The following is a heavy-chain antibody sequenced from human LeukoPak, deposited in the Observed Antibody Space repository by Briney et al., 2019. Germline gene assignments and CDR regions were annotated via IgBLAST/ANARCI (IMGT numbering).Heavy chain of an antibody. J-gene: IGHJ4*02. D-gene: IGHD5-18*01. CDR2: ISWNSGGI. V-gene: IGHV3-9*03. CDR1: GFTFDDYA. Sequence: GRSLRLSXAASGFTFDDYAMHWVRQAPGKGLEWVSGISWNSGGIGYADSVKGRFTISRDNAKNSLYLQMNSLRAEDMALYFCAKDIGYSYGYGLDYWGQGTLVTVSS. CDR3: AKDIGYSYGYGLDY.